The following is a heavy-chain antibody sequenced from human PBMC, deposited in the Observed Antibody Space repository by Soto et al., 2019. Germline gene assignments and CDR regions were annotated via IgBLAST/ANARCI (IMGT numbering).Heavy chain of an antibody. CDR3: ARAPANYYYYGLDV. V-gene: IGHV3-48*03. J-gene: IGHJ6*02. CDR1: GFSFSSYE. Sequence: GGSLRLSCAASGFSFSSYEMNWVRQAPGKGLEWVSYISSSGNSRYYADSVRGRFTISRGNANNSLYLQMNSLRAEDMGVYYCARAPANYYYYGLDVWGQGTTVTVSS. CDR2: ISSSGNSR.